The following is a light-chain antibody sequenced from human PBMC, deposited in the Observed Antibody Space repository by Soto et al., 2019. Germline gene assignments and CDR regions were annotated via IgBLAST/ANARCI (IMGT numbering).Light chain of an antibody. CDR1: QSILYSPNNKNY. CDR3: QHYLNTPQN. CDR2: WAS. Sequence: DIVMTQSPDSLAVSLGERATINCKSSQSILYSPNNKNYLAWYQQKPGQPPKLLIYWASTRESGVPDRFSGSGSGTDFTLTISSLQAEDVAVYYCQHYLNTPQNFGQGTMVEIK. J-gene: IGKJ1*01. V-gene: IGKV4-1*01.